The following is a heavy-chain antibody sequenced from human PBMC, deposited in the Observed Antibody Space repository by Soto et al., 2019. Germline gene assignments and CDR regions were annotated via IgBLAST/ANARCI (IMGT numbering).Heavy chain of an antibody. V-gene: IGHV3-30-3*01. CDR1: GFTFSSYA. Sequence: QVQLVESGGGVVQPGRSLRLSCAASGFTFSSYAMHWVRQAPGKGLEWVAVILYDGSNKYYADSVKGRFTISRDNSKNTLYLQMNSLRAEDTAVYFCARELEALDCWGLGTLVTVSS. J-gene: IGHJ4*02. CDR3: ARELEALDC. CDR2: ILYDGSNK. D-gene: IGHD1-1*01.